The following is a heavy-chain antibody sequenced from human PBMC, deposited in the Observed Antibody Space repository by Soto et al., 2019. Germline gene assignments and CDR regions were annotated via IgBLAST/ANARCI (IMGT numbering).Heavy chain of an antibody. Sequence: ASVKVSCKASGYTFTSYDINWVRQATGQGLEWMGWMNPNSGNTGYAQKFQGRVTMTRNTSISTAYMELSSLRSEDTAVYYCARGHPFTIFGVVIPTRGNWFDPWGQGTLVTVSS. CDR3: ARGHPFTIFGVVIPTRGNWFDP. CDR1: GYTFTSYD. CDR2: MNPNSGNT. D-gene: IGHD3-3*01. J-gene: IGHJ5*02. V-gene: IGHV1-8*01.